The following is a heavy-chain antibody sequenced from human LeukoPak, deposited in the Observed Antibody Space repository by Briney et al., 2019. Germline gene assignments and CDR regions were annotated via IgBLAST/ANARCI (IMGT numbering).Heavy chain of an antibody. Sequence: PSETLSLTCTVSGYSISPDFVWGWIRQSPVKGLEWIGNLYHDGNTFYNASLNGRVTMSVDTSRNQFSLTLNSVTAADTAVYFCARRGSTTGWSFDYWGRGSLVTVSS. CDR2: LYHDGNT. CDR3: ARRGSTTGWSFDY. V-gene: IGHV4-38-2*02. J-gene: IGHJ4*01. CDR1: GYSISPDFV. D-gene: IGHD6-19*01.